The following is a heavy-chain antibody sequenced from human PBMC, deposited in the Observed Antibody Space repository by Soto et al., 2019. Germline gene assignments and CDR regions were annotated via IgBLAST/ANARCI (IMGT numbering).Heavy chain of an antibody. J-gene: IGHJ4*02. CDR3: ARGLNYYCSV. D-gene: IGHD3-10*01. V-gene: IGHV4-31*03. CDR1: GYSISSPGYY. CDR2: IYFRGST. Sequence: QVQLQESGPGLVKPSQTLSLTCTVSGYSISSPGYYWSWIRQLPGKGLEWIGYIYFRGSTYYNPSLEGRVSMSVDTSKHQFSLNLNSLTATDTAVYYCARGLNYYCSVWGQGTLVTVSS.